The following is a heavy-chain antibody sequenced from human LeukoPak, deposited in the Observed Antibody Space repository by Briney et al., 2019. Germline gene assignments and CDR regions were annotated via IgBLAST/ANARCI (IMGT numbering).Heavy chain of an antibody. Sequence: GGSLRLSCAASGFTFSSYAMSWVRQAPGKRLEWVSAISGGGGTTYYADSVKGRFTISRDNSKNTLFLQMNSLRAEDTAVYYCARDLDYGGNSQAFDIWGQGTMVTVSS. J-gene: IGHJ3*02. D-gene: IGHD4-23*01. CDR2: ISGGGGTT. CDR1: GFTFSSYA. CDR3: ARDLDYGGNSQAFDI. V-gene: IGHV3-23*01.